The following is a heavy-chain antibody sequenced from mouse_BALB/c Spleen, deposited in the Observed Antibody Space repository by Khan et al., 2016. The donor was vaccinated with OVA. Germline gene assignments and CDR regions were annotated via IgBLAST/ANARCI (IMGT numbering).Heavy chain of an antibody. CDR2: ISYSGST. Sequence: EVQLQESGPSLVKPSQTLSLTCSVTGDSITSGYWNWIRKFPGNKLEYMGYISYSGSTYYNPSLKSRISITRDTSKNQYYLQLNPVTTDETATYYCARYNYDYDGVFAYWGQGTLVTVSA. CDR3: ARYNYDYDGVFAY. J-gene: IGHJ3*01. V-gene: IGHV3-8*02. D-gene: IGHD2-4*01. CDR1: GDSITSGY.